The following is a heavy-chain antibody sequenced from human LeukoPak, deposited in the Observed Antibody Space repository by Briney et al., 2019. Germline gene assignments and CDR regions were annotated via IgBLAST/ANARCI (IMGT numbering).Heavy chain of an antibody. CDR2: INPNSGGT. Sequence: ASVKVSCKASGGTFSSYAISWVRQAPGQGLEWMGWINPNSGGTNYAQKFQGRVTMTRDTSISTAYMELSRLRSEDTAVYYCATRGYYYDSSGSDNWFDPWGQGTLVTVSS. CDR3: ATRGYYYDSSGSDNWFDP. J-gene: IGHJ5*02. V-gene: IGHV1-2*02. D-gene: IGHD3-22*01. CDR1: GGTFSSYA.